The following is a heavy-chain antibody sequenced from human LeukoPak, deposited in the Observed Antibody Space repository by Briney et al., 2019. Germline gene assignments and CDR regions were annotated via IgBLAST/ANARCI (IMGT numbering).Heavy chain of an antibody. D-gene: IGHD5-12*01. Sequence: ASVKVSCKASGYTFTGYYMHWVRQAPEQGLELMGWINPNSGGTSYAQKLQGRVTMTRDTSISTAYMELSRLRSDDTAVYYCARGYSGYLNPYYYMDVWGKGTTVTVSS. CDR2: INPNSGGT. V-gene: IGHV1-2*02. CDR1: GYTFTGYY. CDR3: ARGYSGYLNPYYYMDV. J-gene: IGHJ6*03.